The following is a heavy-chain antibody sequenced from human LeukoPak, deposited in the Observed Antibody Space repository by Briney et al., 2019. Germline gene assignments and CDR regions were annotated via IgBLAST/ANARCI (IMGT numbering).Heavy chain of an antibody. Sequence: KDGESLKISCKGSGYTFTTYWIAWVRQMPGKGLEWMGIIYPGDSDTRYSPSLQGQVTISADKSINTAYLQWSSLKASDTAMYYCARSGGAHFDYWGQGTLVTVSS. D-gene: IGHD3-16*01. J-gene: IGHJ4*02. CDR2: IYPGDSDT. CDR3: ARSGGAHFDY. CDR1: GYTFTTYW. V-gene: IGHV5-51*01.